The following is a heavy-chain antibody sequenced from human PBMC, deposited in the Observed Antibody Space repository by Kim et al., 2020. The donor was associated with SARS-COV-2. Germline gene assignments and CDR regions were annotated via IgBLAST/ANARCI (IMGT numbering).Heavy chain of an antibody. J-gene: IGHJ5*02. Sequence: SETLSLTCTVSSGSITSYYWSWIRQPPGKGLEWIGYIYHSGYIYYNPSLKNRVTMSVDTSKNQFSLKLGSVTAADTAVYYCAKIPGVPAYYNWFDPWGQGTLVSVST. CDR3: AKIPGVPAYYNWFDP. V-gene: IGHV4-59*13. CDR2: IYHSGYI. D-gene: IGHD3-16*01. CDR1: SGSITSYY.